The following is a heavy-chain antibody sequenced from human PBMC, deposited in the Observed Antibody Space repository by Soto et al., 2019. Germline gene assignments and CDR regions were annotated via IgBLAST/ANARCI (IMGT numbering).Heavy chain of an antibody. Sequence: EASVKVSSKASGGTFSSYTISWVRQAPGQGLEWMGRIIPILGIANYAQKFQGRVTITADKSTSTAYMELSSLRSEDTAVYYCARDLVTTYAFDIWGQGTMVTVSS. J-gene: IGHJ3*02. CDR2: IIPILGIA. CDR3: ARDLVTTYAFDI. V-gene: IGHV1-69*04. D-gene: IGHD4-17*01. CDR1: GGTFSSYT.